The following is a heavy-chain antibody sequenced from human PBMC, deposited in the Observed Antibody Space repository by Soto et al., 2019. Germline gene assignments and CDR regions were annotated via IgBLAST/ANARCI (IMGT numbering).Heavy chain of an antibody. Sequence: QVQLMQSGAEVKKPGASVKVSCKASGATFTDYYIHWVRQATGQGLEWMGTVNPSGGHTTYAQHFLGRVTMTRDTSTSTLYMELTRLTSDDTAIYYCARGGHVVVVTAALDYWGQGNLVTVSS. CDR1: GATFTDYY. V-gene: IGHV1-46*01. CDR2: VNPSGGHT. CDR3: ARGGHVVVVTAALDY. J-gene: IGHJ4*02. D-gene: IGHD2-21*02.